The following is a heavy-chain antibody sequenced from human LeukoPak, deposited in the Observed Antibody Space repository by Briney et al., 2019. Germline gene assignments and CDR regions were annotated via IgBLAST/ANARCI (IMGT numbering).Heavy chain of an antibody. CDR1: GGFFSGYY. CDR2: FCYSGST. J-gene: IGHJ4*02. D-gene: IGHD5-12*01. V-gene: IGHV4-59*08. Sequence: SETLTLTCAVYGGFFSGYYWSWIRQPPGKALEWIGYFCYSGSTNSNPSLKSRVTISVDTSNNQFSLKLSSVTAADTAVYYCARHGGGSSPTRWGYDLGTVDYWGQGTLVTVSS. CDR3: ARHGGGSSPTRWGYDLGTVDY.